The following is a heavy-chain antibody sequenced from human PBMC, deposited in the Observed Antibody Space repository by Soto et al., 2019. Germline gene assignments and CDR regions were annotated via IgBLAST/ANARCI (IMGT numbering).Heavy chain of an antibody. V-gene: IGHV4-38-2*01. CDR2: IYRSGNT. CDR1: AYSITNAYY. J-gene: IGHJ3*02. CDR3: ARGENDAFDI. Sequence: PSETLSLTCAVSAYSITNAYYCAWIRQPPGKGLEWIGSIYRSGNTYYNPSLKSRVTISVDTSENHFSLKLISVTAADTAVYYCARGENDAFDIWGQGTMVTVSS.